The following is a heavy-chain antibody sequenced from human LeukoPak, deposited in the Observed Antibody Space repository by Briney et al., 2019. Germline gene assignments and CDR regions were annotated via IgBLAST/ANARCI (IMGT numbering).Heavy chain of an antibody. Sequence: SETLSLTCAVYGGFFSDYYWTWIRQPPGKGLEWIGEINHSGSTNYNPSLKSRVSISVETSKNQFSLNLDSVTAADTAVYYCARGPSIRYYDGSGYYYFDYWGQGTLVT. V-gene: IGHV4-34*01. J-gene: IGHJ4*02. CDR2: INHSGST. D-gene: IGHD3-22*01. CDR3: ARGPSIRYYDGSGYYYFDY. CDR1: GGFFSDYY.